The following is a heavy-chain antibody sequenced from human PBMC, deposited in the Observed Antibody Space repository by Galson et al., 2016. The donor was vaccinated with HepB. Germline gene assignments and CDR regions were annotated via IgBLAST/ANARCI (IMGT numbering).Heavy chain of an antibody. J-gene: IGHJ6*02. CDR2: ISYDGSYK. CDR3: AKYQAGGPPPRFYGMDV. V-gene: IGHV3-30*18. Sequence: SLRLSCAASGFTFSSYGMHWVRQAPGKGLEWVAVISYDGSYKYYADSVKGRFTISRDNSKNTLYLQMNSLRAEDTAVYYCAKYQAGGPPPRFYGMDVWGQGTTVTVSS. D-gene: IGHD1-26*01. CDR1: GFTFSSYG.